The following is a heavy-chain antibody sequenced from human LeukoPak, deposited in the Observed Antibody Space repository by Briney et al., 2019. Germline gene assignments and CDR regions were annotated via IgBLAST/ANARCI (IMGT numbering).Heavy chain of an antibody. Sequence: GASVKVSCKASGGTFSSYAISWVRQAPGQGLEWMGGIIPIFGTANYAQKFQGRVTITADKSTSTAYMELSSLRSEDTAVYYCARGRDSSSWYSPDYWGQGTLVTVSS. CDR3: ARGRDSSSWYSPDY. CDR1: GGTFSSYA. D-gene: IGHD6-13*01. V-gene: IGHV1-69*06. CDR2: IIPIFGTA. J-gene: IGHJ4*02.